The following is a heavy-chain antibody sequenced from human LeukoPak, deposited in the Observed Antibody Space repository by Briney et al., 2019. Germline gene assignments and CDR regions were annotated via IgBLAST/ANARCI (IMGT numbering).Heavy chain of an antibody. CDR3: ARDQGSSSWYV. J-gene: IGHJ4*02. V-gene: IGHV3-30*04. CDR2: ISYDGSNK. D-gene: IGHD6-13*01. Sequence: GGSLRLSCAASGFTFSSYAMHWVRQAPGKGLEWVAVISYDGSNKYYADSVKGRFTISRDNSENTLYLQMNSLRAEDTAVYYCARDQGSSSWYVWGQGTLVTVSS. CDR1: GFTFSSYA.